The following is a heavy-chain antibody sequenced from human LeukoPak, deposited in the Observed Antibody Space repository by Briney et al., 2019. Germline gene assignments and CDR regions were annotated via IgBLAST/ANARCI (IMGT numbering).Heavy chain of an antibody. CDR2: IYYSGST. CDR3: ARDGIGDAFDI. V-gene: IGHV4-59*01. J-gene: IGHJ3*02. Sequence: PSETLSLTCTVSGGSISSYYWSWIRQPPEKGLEWIGYIYYSGSTNYNPSLKSRVTILVDTSKNQFSLKLSSVTAADTAVYYCARDGIGDAFDIWGQGTMVTVSS. CDR1: GGSISSYY.